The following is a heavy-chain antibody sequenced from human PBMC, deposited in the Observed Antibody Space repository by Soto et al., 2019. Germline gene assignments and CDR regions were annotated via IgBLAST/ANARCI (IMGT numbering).Heavy chain of an antibody. CDR3: ARGGAVAGTSYFDF. J-gene: IGHJ4*02. CDR2: ISSSGSGSTI. Sequence: GGSLRLSCAASGFTFSRHEMNWARQAPGKGLEWVSYISSSGSGSTIYYADSVKGRFTVSRDNAKNSLYLQMNSLRAEDTAIYYCARGGAVAGTSYFDFWGQGTLVTVSS. CDR1: GFTFSRHE. D-gene: IGHD6-19*01. V-gene: IGHV3-48*03.